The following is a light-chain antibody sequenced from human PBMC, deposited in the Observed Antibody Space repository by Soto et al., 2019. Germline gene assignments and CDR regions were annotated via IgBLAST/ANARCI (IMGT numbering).Light chain of an antibody. CDR3: QQSYSTLVT. V-gene: IGKV1-39*01. J-gene: IGKJ3*01. CDR2: AAS. Sequence: IQLTQSPSSLSASVGDRVTITCRASQSISSYLNWYQQKPGKAPKLLIYAASSLQSGVPSRFSGSGSGTDFTLTISSLQPEDFATYYCQQSYSTLVTFGPGTKVDIK. CDR1: QSISSY.